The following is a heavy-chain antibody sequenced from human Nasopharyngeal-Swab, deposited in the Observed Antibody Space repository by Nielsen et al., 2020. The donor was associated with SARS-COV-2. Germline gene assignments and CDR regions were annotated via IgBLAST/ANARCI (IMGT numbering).Heavy chain of an antibody. Sequence: VRQAPGKGLEWVAVISYDGSNKYYADSVKGRFTISRDNSKNTLYLQMNSLRAEDTAVYYCASRTGYCSGGSCYSDAFDLWGQGTMVTVSS. J-gene: IGHJ3*01. CDR3: ASRTGYCSGGSCYSDAFDL. V-gene: IGHV3-30-3*01. CDR2: ISYDGSNK. D-gene: IGHD2-15*01.